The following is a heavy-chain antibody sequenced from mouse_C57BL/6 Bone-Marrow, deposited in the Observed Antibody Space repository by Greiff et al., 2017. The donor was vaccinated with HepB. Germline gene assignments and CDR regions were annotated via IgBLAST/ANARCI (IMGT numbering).Heavy chain of an antibody. CDR2: IDPENGDT. CDR1: GFNIKDDY. Sequence: VHVKQSGAELVRPGASVKLSCTASGFNIKDDYMHWVKQRPEQGLEWIGWIDPENGDTEYASKFQGKATITADTSSNTAYLQLSSLTSEDTAVYYCTTKSPGYFDVWGTGTTVTVSS. CDR3: TTKSPGYFDV. J-gene: IGHJ1*03. V-gene: IGHV14-4*01.